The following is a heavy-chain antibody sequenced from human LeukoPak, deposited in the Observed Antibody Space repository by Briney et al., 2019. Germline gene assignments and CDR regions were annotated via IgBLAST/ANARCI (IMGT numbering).Heavy chain of an antibody. Sequence: ASVKVSYKASGYTSTSYDINWVRQATGQGLEWMGWMNPNSGNTGYAQKFQGRVTMTRNTSISTAYMELSSLRSEDTAVYYCARLTGYSSGWYEEYNWFDPWGQGTLVTVSS. D-gene: IGHD6-19*01. CDR1: GYTSTSYD. CDR2: MNPNSGNT. J-gene: IGHJ5*02. CDR3: ARLTGYSSGWYEEYNWFDP. V-gene: IGHV1-8*01.